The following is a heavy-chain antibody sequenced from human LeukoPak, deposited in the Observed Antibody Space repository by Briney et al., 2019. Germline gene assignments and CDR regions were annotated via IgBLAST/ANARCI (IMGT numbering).Heavy chain of an antibody. V-gene: IGHV4-34*01. D-gene: IGHD3-9*01. CDR1: GGSISSYY. CDR3: ARGPALRYFIPRFDP. CDR2: INHSGST. Sequence: TSETLSLTCTVSGGSISSYYWSWIRQPPGKGLEWIGEINHSGSTNYNPSLKSRVTISVDTSKNQFSLKLSSVTAADTAAYYCARGPALRYFIPRFDPWGQGTLVTVSS. J-gene: IGHJ5*02.